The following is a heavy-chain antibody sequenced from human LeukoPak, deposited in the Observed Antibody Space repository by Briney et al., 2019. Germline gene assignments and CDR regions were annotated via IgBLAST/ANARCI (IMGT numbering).Heavy chain of an antibody. CDR1: GYSISSGYY. CDR2: IYSTGDA. CDR3: ARVLYDTRTFDY. D-gene: IGHD3-22*01. J-gene: IGHJ4*02. Sequence: SETLSLTCDVSGYSISSGYYWAWIRQTPGKGLQYIGMIYSTGDAYYSPSLKSRVTMSVGTSKNQFSLQLTSVTGADTAIYYCARVLYDTRTFDYWGQGTLVTVSS. V-gene: IGHV4-38-2*01.